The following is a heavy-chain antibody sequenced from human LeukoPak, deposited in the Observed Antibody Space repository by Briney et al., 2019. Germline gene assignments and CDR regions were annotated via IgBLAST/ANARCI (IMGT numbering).Heavy chain of an antibody. D-gene: IGHD3-22*01. CDR2: ISGSGGST. J-gene: IGHJ4*02. CDR3: AKTPFRLEKVITDY. V-gene: IGHV3-23*01. CDR1: GFTFSSYA. Sequence: GGYLRLSCAASGFTFSSYAMSWVRQAPGKGLEWVSAISGSGGSTYYADSVKGRFTISRDNSKNTLYLQMNSLRAEDTAVYYCAKTPFRLEKVITDYWGQGTLVTVSS.